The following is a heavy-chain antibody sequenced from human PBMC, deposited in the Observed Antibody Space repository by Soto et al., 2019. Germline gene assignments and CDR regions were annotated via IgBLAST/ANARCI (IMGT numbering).Heavy chain of an antibody. CDR3: ARGPAIQLTSRFDP. Sequence: QVQLVQSGAEVKKPGSSVKVSCKASGGTFSSYAISWVRQAPGQGLEWMGGIIPIFGTANYAQKFQGRVTXSAXEXKSTAYMELSSLRSEDTAVYYCARGPAIQLTSRFDPWGQGTLVTVSS. D-gene: IGHD5-18*01. CDR1: GGTFSSYA. CDR2: IIPIFGTA. J-gene: IGHJ5*02. V-gene: IGHV1-69*12.